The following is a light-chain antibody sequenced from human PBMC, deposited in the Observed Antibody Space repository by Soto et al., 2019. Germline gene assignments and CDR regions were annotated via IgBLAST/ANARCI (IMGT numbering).Light chain of an antibody. CDR3: QHYGT. J-gene: IGKJ1*01. CDR2: GAS. CDR1: QSITSIY. V-gene: IGKV3-20*01. Sequence: EIVLTQSPVTLSLSPGERATLSCRASQSITSIYLAWYQHKPGQAPRLVIYGASSRATGIPDSFSGSGSGIELPLTTTKLEPEDFVVYYCQHYGTYGQGTKVEI.